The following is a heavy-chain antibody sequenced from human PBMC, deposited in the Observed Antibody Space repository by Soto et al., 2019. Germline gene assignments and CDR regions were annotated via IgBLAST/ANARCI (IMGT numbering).Heavy chain of an antibody. Sequence: ASAKLSCKASGYTVTANSMHWVRQATGQGLEWMGWINPNSGGTNYAQKFQGWVTMTRDTSISTVYMELSRLRFDDTAVYYCARMIAASGHYGMDVWGQGTTVTVSS. CDR3: ARMIAASGHYGMDV. D-gene: IGHD5-12*01. V-gene: IGHV1-2*04. CDR1: GYTVTANS. CDR2: INPNSGGT. J-gene: IGHJ6*01.